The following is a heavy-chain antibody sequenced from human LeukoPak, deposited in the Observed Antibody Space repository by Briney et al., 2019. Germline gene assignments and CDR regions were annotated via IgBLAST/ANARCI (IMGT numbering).Heavy chain of an antibody. CDR1: GGTFSSYA. CDR2: IIPIFGTA. CDR3: ARDRGGYDGAFDI. D-gene: IGHD5-12*01. Sequence: ASVKVSCKXSGGTFSSYAISWVRQAPGQGLEWMGGIIPIFGTANYAQKFQGRVTITADESTSTAYMELSSLRSEDTAVYYCARDRGGYDGAFDIWGQGTMVTVSS. V-gene: IGHV1-69*13. J-gene: IGHJ3*02.